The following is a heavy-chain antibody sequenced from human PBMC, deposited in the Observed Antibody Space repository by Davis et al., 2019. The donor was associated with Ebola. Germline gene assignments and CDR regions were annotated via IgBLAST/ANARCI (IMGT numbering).Heavy chain of an antibody. V-gene: IGHV1-18*04. J-gene: IGHJ4*02. CDR3: ARDHSGSSYYDY. CDR1: GYTFTGYY. Sequence: ASVKVSCKASGYTFTGYYMHWVRQAPGQGLEWMGWISAYNGNTNYAQKLQGRVTMTTDTSTSTAYMELRSLRSDDTAVYYCARDHSGSSYYDYWGQGTLVTVSS. D-gene: IGHD1-26*01. CDR2: ISAYNGNT.